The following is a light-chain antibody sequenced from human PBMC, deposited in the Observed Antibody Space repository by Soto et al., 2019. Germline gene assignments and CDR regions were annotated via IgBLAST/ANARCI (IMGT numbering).Light chain of an antibody. Sequence: DIVLTQSPDSLAVSLGERATINCKSSQSVFYSSNNKNYLAWYQQKPGQPPKLLIYWASTRESGVPDRFSGGGSGTDFTLTISSLQAEDVAVYYCQQYYSTVTFGQGTRLEIK. V-gene: IGKV4-1*01. CDR3: QQYYSTVT. J-gene: IGKJ5*01. CDR2: WAS. CDR1: QSVFYSSNNKNY.